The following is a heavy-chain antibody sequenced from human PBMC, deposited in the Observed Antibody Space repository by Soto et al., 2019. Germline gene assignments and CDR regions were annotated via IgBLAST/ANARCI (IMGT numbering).Heavy chain of an antibody. Sequence: GGSLRLSCAASGFTVSSNYISWVRQAPGKGLEWVSVIYSGGSTYYADSVKGRFTISRDNSKNTLYLQMNSLRAEDTAVYYCAGDRGVSPPNYYYYGMDVWGQGTTVTVSS. V-gene: IGHV3-53*01. CDR3: AGDRGVSPPNYYYYGMDV. CDR1: GFTVSSNY. CDR2: IYSGGST. D-gene: IGHD3-10*01. J-gene: IGHJ6*02.